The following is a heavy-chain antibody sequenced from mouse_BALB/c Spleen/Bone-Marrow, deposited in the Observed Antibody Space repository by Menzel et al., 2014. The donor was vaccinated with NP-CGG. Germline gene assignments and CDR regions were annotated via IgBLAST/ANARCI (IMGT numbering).Heavy chain of an antibody. CDR1: GFTFSSYG. V-gene: IGHV5-6*02. J-gene: IGHJ1*01. CDR3: ARRGFDNCYGDCGG. Sequence: EVMLVESGGDLVKPGGSLKLSCAASGFTFSSYGMSWVRQTPDKSLEWVATISSGGSHTCYPDSVKGRFTISRDNAKNTLCLQVSSVKAEDTASYYWARRGFDNCYGDCGGWGAGTTVTVSS. CDR2: ISSGGSHT.